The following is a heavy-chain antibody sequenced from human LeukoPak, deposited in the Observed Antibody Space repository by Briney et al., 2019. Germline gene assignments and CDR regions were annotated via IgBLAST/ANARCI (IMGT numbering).Heavy chain of an antibody. CDR3: ARAYSSGNDY. J-gene: IGHJ4*02. Sequence: GESLRLSCAASGFTFSSYWMTWVRQAPGKGLEWVANIKEDGNEQYYVDSVKDRFTISRDNAKNSLYLQMNSLRAEDTAVYYCARAYSSGNDYRGQGTLVTVSS. D-gene: IGHD3-10*01. CDR1: GFTFSSYW. V-gene: IGHV3-7*04. CDR2: IKEDGNEQ.